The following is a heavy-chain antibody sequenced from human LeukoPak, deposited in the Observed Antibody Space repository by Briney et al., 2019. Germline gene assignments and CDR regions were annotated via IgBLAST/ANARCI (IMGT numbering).Heavy chain of an antibody. V-gene: IGHV3-23*01. J-gene: IGHJ4*02. Sequence: GGSLRLSCAPSGFTFNSYPMTWVRQAPGKGLEWVSTILSGGDTYYADSVKGRFTISRDNSRDTLYLQMNSLRAEDTAVYCCARGGGAYTPFDCWGLGTLVTVSS. CDR3: ARGGGAYTPFDC. CDR2: ILSGGDT. D-gene: IGHD3-16*01. CDR1: GFTFNSYP.